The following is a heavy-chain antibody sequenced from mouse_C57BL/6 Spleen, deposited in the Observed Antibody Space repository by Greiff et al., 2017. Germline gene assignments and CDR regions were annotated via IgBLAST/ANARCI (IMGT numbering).Heavy chain of an antibody. CDR3: ATGSTYAMDY. Sequence: VKLMESGPELVKPGASVKISCKASGYALSSSWMNWVKQRPGKGLEWIGRIYPGDGDTNYNGKFKGKATLTADKSSSTAYMQLSSLTSEDSAVYFCATGSTYAMDYWGQGTSVTVSS. J-gene: IGHJ4*01. CDR2: IYPGDGDT. D-gene: IGHD1-1*01. V-gene: IGHV1-82*01. CDR1: GYALSSSW.